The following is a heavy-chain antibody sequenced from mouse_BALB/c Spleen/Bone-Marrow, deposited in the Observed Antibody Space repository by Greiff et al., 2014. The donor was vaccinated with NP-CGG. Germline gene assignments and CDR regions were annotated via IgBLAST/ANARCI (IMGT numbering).Heavy chain of an antibody. CDR1: GYTFTSYW. CDR2: IYPGDGDT. D-gene: IGHD1-1*01. Sequence: VKLMESGAELARPGASVNLSCKASGYTFTSYWMQWVKQRPGRGLEWIGAIYPGDGDTRYTQKFKGKATLTADKSSSTAYMQLSSLASEDSAVYYCAAYYGSSYWAMDYWGQGTSVTVSS. J-gene: IGHJ4*01. CDR3: AAYYGSSYWAMDY. V-gene: IGHV1-87*01.